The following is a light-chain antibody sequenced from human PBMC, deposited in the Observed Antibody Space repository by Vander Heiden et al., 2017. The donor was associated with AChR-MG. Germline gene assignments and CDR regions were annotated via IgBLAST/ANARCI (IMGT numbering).Light chain of an antibody. CDR2: GAI. CDR3: QQGSVRTPVT. Sequence: EIVLTQSPATLSLSPGERATLSCWASQSVSSHLAWYQQKPGQGPRLLIYGAINRAPGVPARFSGSGSGAAFTLTISSLEPEDFAVYYCQQGSVRTPVTFGQGTRLEIK. J-gene: IGKJ5*01. V-gene: IGKV3-11*01. CDR1: QSVSSH.